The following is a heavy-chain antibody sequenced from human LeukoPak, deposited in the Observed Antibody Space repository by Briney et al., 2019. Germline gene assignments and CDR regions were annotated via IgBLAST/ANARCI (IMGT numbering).Heavy chain of an antibody. V-gene: IGHV4-34*01. CDR1: GGSFSGYY. CDR2: INHSGST. J-gene: IGHJ4*02. CDR3: ARGRRGSGSSYFDY. Sequence: SETLSLTCAVYGGSFSGYYWSWIRQPPGKGLGWTGEINHSGSTNYNPSLKSRVTISVDTSKNQFSLKLSSVTAADTAVYYCARGRRGSGSSYFDYWGQGTLVTVSS. D-gene: IGHD3-10*01.